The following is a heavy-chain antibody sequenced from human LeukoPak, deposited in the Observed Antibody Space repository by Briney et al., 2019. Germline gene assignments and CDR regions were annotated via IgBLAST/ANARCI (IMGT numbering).Heavy chain of an antibody. Sequence: GGSLRLSCAASGFTFSSYSMHWVRQAPGKGLEWVAVVWYDGRNKYYADSVKGRFTISRDNSKNMLYLEMSSLRAEDTAVYYCARDAFGNSYGNNAFDIWGQGTMVTVSS. CDR3: ARDAFGNSYGNNAFDI. V-gene: IGHV3-33*01. J-gene: IGHJ3*02. D-gene: IGHD5-18*01. CDR2: VWYDGRNK. CDR1: GFTFSSYS.